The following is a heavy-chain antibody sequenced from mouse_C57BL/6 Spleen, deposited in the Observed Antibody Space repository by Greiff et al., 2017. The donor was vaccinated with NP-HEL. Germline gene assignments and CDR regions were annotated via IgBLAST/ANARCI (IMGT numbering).Heavy chain of an antibody. CDR3: ARGDYDYDGGYFDY. CDR2: IYPSDSET. D-gene: IGHD2-4*01. J-gene: IGHJ2*01. Sequence: VQLQQPGAELVRPGSSVKLSCKASGYTFTSYWMDWVKQRPGQGLEWIGNIYPSDSETHYNQKFKDKATLTVDKSSSTAYMQLSSLTSEDSAVYYCARGDYDYDGGYFDYWGQGTTLTVSS. CDR1: GYTFTSYW. V-gene: IGHV1-61*01.